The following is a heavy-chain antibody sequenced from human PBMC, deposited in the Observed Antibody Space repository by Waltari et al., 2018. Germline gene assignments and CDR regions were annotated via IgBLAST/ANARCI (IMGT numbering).Heavy chain of an antibody. D-gene: IGHD2-2*01. CDR2: IYHSGST. J-gene: IGHJ5*02. CDR3: ARQGYQLLLVWFDP. V-gene: IGHV4-38-2*01. CDR1: GYSISSGYY. Sequence: QEQLQESGPGLVKPSETLSLTCAVSGYSISSGYYWGWIRQPPGKGLEWIGSIYHSGSTYYNPSLKSRVTISVDTSKNQFSLKLSSVTAADTAVYYCARQGYQLLLVWFDPWGQGTLVTVSS.